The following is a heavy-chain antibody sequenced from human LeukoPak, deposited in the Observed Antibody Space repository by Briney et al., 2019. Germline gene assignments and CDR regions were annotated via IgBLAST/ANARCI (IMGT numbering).Heavy chain of an antibody. CDR2: IKQDGSEK. CDR1: GFTFSSYW. V-gene: IGHV3-7*04. Sequence: GGSLRLSCAASGFTFSSYWMSWVRQAPGKGLEWVANIKQDGSEKYYVDSVKGRFTISRDNAKNSLYLQMNSLRAEDTAVYYCARGPPHYYDTSGYLRGFDYWGQGTLVTVSS. D-gene: IGHD3-22*01. CDR3: ARGPPHYYDTSGYLRGFDY. J-gene: IGHJ4*02.